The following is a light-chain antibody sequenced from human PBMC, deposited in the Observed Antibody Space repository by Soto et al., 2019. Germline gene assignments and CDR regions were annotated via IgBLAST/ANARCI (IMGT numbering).Light chain of an antibody. CDR2: EIN. CDR3: SSYSPRGTRVL. CDR1: SSDIGGYNV. V-gene: IGLV2-14*01. J-gene: IGLJ2*01. Sequence: QSALTQPASVSGSRGQSITVSCTGTSSDIGGYNVISWYQQHPGKAPKLIIYEINNRPSGISDRFSGSKSGNTASLTISGLQPEDEAAYYCSSYSPRGTRVLFGGGTKLTVL.